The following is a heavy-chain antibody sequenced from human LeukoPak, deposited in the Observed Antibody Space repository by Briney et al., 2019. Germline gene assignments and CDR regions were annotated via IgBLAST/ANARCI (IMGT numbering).Heavy chain of an antibody. Sequence: ASVKVSCKASGLTFTGVNYIHWVRQAPGQGPEWMGWINTNSGVTDYARKFQGRVTMTRDTSISTAHMELYRLTSDDTAMYYCTRDRLSKWFDPWGQGTLVTVSS. CDR2: INTNSGVT. CDR3: TRDRLSKWFDP. V-gene: IGHV1-2*02. D-gene: IGHD5-12*01. CDR1: GLTFTGVNY. J-gene: IGHJ5*02.